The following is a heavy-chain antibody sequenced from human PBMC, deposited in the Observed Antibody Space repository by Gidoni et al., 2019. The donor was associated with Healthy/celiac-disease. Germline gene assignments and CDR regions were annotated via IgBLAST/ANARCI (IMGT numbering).Heavy chain of an antibody. CDR1: AYSLSSGYY. V-gene: IGHV4-38-2*02. CDR3: ARTRLVVAWRGDAFDI. D-gene: IGHD2-15*01. J-gene: IGHJ3*02. CDR2: IYHSGST. Sequence: QVQLQESGPGLVKPSATLALTCTVSAYSLSSGYYWGWIRQPPGKGLEWIGSIYHSGSTYYNPSLKSRVNISVDTSKNQFSLKLSSVTAADTAVYYCARTRLVVAWRGDAFDIWGQGTMVTVSS.